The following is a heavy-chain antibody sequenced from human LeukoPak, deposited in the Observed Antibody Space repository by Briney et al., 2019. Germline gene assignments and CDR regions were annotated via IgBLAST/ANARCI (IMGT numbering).Heavy chain of an antibody. J-gene: IGHJ4*02. CDR2: ISGSGGST. D-gene: IGHD3-3*01. Sequence: GGSLRLSCAASGFTFTSYAMSWVRQAPGNGLQWVSAISGSGGSTYYAESVKGRFTISRDNSKNTLYLQMNSLRAEDTGVYYCAATIRFLEWLFASWGQGTLVTVSS. CDR3: AATIRFLEWLFAS. V-gene: IGHV3-23*01. CDR1: GFTFTSYA.